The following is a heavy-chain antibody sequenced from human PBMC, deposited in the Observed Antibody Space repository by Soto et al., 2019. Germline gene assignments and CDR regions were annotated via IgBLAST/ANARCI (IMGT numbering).Heavy chain of an antibody. CDR2: IKSKTDGGTT. D-gene: IGHD3-10*01. J-gene: IGHJ6*02. Sequence: GGSLRLSCAASGFTFSNAWMNWVRQAPGKGLEWVGRIKSKTDGGTTDYAAPVKGRFTISRDDSKNTLYLQMNSLKTEDTAVYYCTTAEGSRGVSLAPQTDYYYYGMDVWGQGTTVTVSS. CDR1: GFTFSNAW. V-gene: IGHV3-15*07. CDR3: TTAEGSRGVSLAPQTDYYYYGMDV.